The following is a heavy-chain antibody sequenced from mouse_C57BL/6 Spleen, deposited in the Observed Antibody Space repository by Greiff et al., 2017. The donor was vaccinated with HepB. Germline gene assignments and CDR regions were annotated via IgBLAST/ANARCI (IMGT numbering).Heavy chain of an antibody. J-gene: IGHJ2*01. CDR1: GFTFSSYT. D-gene: IGHD2-5*01. CDR2: ISGGGGNT. Sequence: EVQLQESGGGLVKPGGSLKLSCAASGFTFSSYTMSWVRQTPEKRLEWVATISGGGGNTYYPDSVKGRFTISRDNAKNTLYLQMSSLRSEDTALYYCARHAYYSNLYYFDYWGQGTTLTVSS. V-gene: IGHV5-9*01. CDR3: ARHAYYSNLYYFDY.